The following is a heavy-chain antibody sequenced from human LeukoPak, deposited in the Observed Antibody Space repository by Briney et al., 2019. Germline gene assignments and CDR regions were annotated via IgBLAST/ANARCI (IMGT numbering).Heavy chain of an antibody. CDR2: IYYSGGT. J-gene: IGHJ4*02. V-gene: IGHV4-39*01. CDR1: CGSITTSGYY. CDR3: ARLYGYNYGHLYY. D-gene: IGHD5-18*01. Sequence: SETLSLTCTVSCGSITTSGYYWGWIRQPPGKGLEWIGSIYYSGGTYYNPSLKSRVTISVDTSRNQFSLRLSSVAAADTAMYYFARLYGYNYGHLYYWGQGTLVTVSS.